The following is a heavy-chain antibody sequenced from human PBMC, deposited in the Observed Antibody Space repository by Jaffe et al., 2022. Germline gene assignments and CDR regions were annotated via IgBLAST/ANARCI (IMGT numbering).Heavy chain of an antibody. CDR1: GGSISSYY. D-gene: IGHD3-10*02. V-gene: IGHV4-59*01. J-gene: IGHJ4*02. CDR2: IYYSGST. CDR3: ARDLIVFGERYFDY. Sequence: QVQLQESGPGLVKPSETLSLTCTVSGGSISSYYWSWIRQPPGKGLEWIGYIYYSGSTNYNPSLKSRVTISVDTSKNQFSLKLSSVTAADTAVYYCARDLIVFGERYFDYWGQGTLVTVSS.